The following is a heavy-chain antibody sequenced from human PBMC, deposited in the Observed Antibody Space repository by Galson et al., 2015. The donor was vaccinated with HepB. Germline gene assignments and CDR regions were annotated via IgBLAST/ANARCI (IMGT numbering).Heavy chain of an antibody. V-gene: IGHV1-18*01. D-gene: IGHD1-1*01. J-gene: IGHJ6*02. CDR3: ARDSRLELRLNNYFSYGMDV. CDR2: FSGYDGST. CDR1: GYSFSNYG. Sequence: SVKVSCKASGYSFSNYGLSWIRQAPGPGLEWMGWFSGYDGSTNHAQKFQGRVTMTADASTGTAYLELRNLRSDDTAVYYCARDSRLELRLNNYFSYGMDVWGQGSAVTVSS.